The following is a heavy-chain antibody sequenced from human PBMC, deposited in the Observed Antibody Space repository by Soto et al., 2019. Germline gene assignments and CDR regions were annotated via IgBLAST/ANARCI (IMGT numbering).Heavy chain of an antibody. V-gene: IGHV2-5*02. J-gene: IGHJ1*01. CDR2: IYWDDVK. CDR1: GVSLSTSGVG. D-gene: IGHD3-10*01. CDR3: AVTEGFGDYLQH. Sequence: QITLKESGLTLVKPTQTLTLTCTFSGVSLSTSGVGVGWIRQPPGKALEWLAVIYWDDVKWYTPSLKSRVTLTKDPPTNQVVLTMTNMDPVDTATYYCAVTEGFGDYLQHWGQGSLVTVSS.